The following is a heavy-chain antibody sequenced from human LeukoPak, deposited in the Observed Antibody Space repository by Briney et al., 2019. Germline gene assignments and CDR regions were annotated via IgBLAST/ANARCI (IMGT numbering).Heavy chain of an antibody. D-gene: IGHD3-10*02. Sequence: GGSLRLSCAASGFTFSSYGMSWVRQAPGKGLEWVSAISGSGGSTYYADSVKGRFTISRDNSKNTLYLQMNSLRAKDTAVYYCAELGITMIGGVWGKGTTVTISS. CDR1: GFTFSSYG. CDR3: AELGITMIGGV. CDR2: ISGSGGST. V-gene: IGHV3-23*01. J-gene: IGHJ6*04.